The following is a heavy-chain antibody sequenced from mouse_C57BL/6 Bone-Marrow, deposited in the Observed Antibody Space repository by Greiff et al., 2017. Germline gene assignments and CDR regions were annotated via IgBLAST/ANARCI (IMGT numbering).Heavy chain of an antibody. V-gene: IGHV5-4*03. Sequence: EVMLVESGGGLVKPGGSLKLSCAASGFTFSSYALSWVRQTPEKRLEWVATISDGGSYIYYPDNVKGRFTISRDHAKNNLYLQMSHLTSEDTAMYYCARMCYWYFDVGGTGTTVTVSS. J-gene: IGHJ1*03. CDR1: GFTFSSYA. CDR2: ISDGGSYI. CDR3: ARMCYWYFDV.